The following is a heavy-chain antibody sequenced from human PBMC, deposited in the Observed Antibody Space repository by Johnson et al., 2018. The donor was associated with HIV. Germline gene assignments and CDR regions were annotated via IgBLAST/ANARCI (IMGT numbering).Heavy chain of an antibody. V-gene: IGHV3-74*01. CDR2: IHSDETDT. CDR3: AKDLGIVGAVHRTFDV. D-gene: IGHD1-26*01. CDR1: GFTFDYYW. J-gene: IGHJ3*01. Sequence: VQLVESGGVVVQPGGSLRLSCAASGFTFDYYWMHWVHQAPGKGLVWVSHIHSDETDTTYADSVKGRFTISRDNSNNTLYLQMNSLRAEDTAVYYCAKDLGIVGAVHRTFDVWGQGTMVTVSS.